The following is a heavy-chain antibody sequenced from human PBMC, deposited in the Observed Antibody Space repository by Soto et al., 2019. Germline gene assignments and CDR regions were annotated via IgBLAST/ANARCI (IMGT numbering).Heavy chain of an antibody. D-gene: IGHD4-17*01. CDR2: ISSSSSTI. CDR1: GFTFSSYS. CDR3: AREADYVNWSAP. J-gene: IGHJ5*02. Sequence: EVQLVESGGGLVQPGGSLRLSCAASGFTFSSYSMNWVRQAPGKGLQWVSYISSSSSTIYYADSVKGRFTISRDNAKNSLYLQMNSLRAEDTAVYYCAREADYVNWSAPWGQGTLVTVSS. V-gene: IGHV3-48*01.